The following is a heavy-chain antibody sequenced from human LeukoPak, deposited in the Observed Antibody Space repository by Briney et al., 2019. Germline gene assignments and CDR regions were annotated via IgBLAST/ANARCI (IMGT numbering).Heavy chain of an antibody. CDR2: ISGSGGST. CDR1: GFTFSSYA. Sequence: GGSLRLSCAASGFTFSSYAMSWVRQAPGKGLEWVSAISGSGGSTYYADSVKGRFTISRDNSKNTLYLQMNSLRAEDTAVYYCAKTLRPDYYYGMGVWGQGTTVTVSS. CDR3: AKTLRPDYYYGMGV. J-gene: IGHJ6*02. V-gene: IGHV3-23*01.